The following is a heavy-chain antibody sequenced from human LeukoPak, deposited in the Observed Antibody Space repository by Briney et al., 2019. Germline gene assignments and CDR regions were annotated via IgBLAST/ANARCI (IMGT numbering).Heavy chain of an antibody. D-gene: IGHD2-2*01. Sequence: ASVKVSCKVSGYTLTELSMHWVRQAPGKGLEWMGGFDPEDGETIYAQKFQGRVTMTGDTSTDTAYMELSSLRSEDTAVYYCATADIVVVPAARSPTTGWFDPWGQGTLVTVSS. CDR3: ATADIVVVPAARSPTTGWFDP. J-gene: IGHJ5*02. CDR1: GYTLTELS. CDR2: FDPEDGET. V-gene: IGHV1-24*01.